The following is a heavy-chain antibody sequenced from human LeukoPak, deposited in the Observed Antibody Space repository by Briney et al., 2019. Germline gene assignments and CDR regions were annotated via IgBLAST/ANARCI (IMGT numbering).Heavy chain of an antibody. Sequence: PGGSLRLSCAASGFTFSSYSMNWVRQAPGKGLEWVSSISSSGSTIYYADSVKGRFTISRDNAKNSLYLQMNSLRAEDTAVYYCARGITMVRGNYYYYYYGMDVWGQGTTVTVSS. CDR2: ISSSGSTI. CDR3: ARGITMVRGNYYYYYYGMDV. CDR1: GFTFSSYS. J-gene: IGHJ6*02. V-gene: IGHV3-21*04. D-gene: IGHD3-10*01.